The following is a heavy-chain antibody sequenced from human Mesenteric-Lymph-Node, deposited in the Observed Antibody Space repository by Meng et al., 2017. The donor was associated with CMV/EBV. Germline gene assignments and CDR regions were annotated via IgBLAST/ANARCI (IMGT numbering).Heavy chain of an antibody. CDR2: INPNSGGT. D-gene: IGHD3-10*01. CDR3: ARDSRFGELSLTNWFDP. CDR1: YTFTGYD. J-gene: IGHJ5*02. Sequence: YTFTGYDMHWVRQAPGQGLEWMGRINPNSGGTNSTQKFQGRVTMTRDTSISTAYMGLSRLRSDDTAVYYCARDSRFGELSLTNWFDPWGQGTLVTVSS. V-gene: IGHV1-2*06.